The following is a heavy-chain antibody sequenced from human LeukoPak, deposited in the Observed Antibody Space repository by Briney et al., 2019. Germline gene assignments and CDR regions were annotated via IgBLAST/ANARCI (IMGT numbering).Heavy chain of an antibody. CDR1: GFTFSSYG. J-gene: IGHJ4*02. V-gene: IGHV3-30*18. CDR3: AKGSVVTPLDY. CDR2: ISYDGSNK. D-gene: IGHD4-23*01. Sequence: GGSLRLSCAASGFTFSSYGMHWVRQAPGKGLEWVAVISYDGSNKYYADSVKGRFTISRDNSKNTLYLQMNSLRAEDTAVYYCAKGSVVTPLDYWGQGTLVTVSS.